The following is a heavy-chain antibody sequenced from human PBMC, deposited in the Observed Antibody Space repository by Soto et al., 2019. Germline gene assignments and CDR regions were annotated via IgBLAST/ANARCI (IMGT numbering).Heavy chain of an antibody. CDR3: ARGYDGSSVYTLRY. CDR2: IHSDGTST. V-gene: IGHV3-74*01. J-gene: IGHJ4*02. CDR1: GFTFSSYW. D-gene: IGHD3-22*01. Sequence: EVQLVESGGGLVQPGGSLRLSCAASGFTFSSYWMHWVRQGPGKGLVWVSRIHSDGTSTSYADSVKGRFTISRDNAKSRLYLQMNSMSDEDTAVYYCARGYDGSSVYTLRYWGQGSTVTVS.